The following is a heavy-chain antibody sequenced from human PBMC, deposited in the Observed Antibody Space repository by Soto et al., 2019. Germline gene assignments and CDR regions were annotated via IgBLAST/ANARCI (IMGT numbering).Heavy chain of an antibody. CDR1: GFIFSDYS. CDR3: ARDGGGFWGGYYYSYMDV. Sequence: QVQLVESGGGLVKPGGSLRLSCAASGFIFSDYSMSWIRQAPGKGLEWVSYISSSGSTIYYADSVKGRFTISRDNAKNSLALRGDGLRAEDTAGYCWARDGGGFWGGYYYSYMDVWGKGTTVTVSS. V-gene: IGHV3-11*01. D-gene: IGHD3-10*01. CDR2: ISSSGSTI. J-gene: IGHJ6*03.